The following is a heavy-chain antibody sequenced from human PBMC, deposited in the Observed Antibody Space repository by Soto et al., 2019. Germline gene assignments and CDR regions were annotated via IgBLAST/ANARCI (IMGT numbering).Heavy chain of an antibody. CDR2: FDPEDGET. J-gene: IGHJ5*02. D-gene: IGHD6-6*01. Sequence: ASVKVSCKVSGYTLTELSMHCVRQAPGKGLEWMGGFDPEDGETIYAQKFQGRVTMTEDTSTDTAYMELSSLRSEDTAVYYSATARPRYSWFDPWGQGTLVTVSS. CDR3: ATARPRYSWFDP. V-gene: IGHV1-24*01. CDR1: GYTLTELS.